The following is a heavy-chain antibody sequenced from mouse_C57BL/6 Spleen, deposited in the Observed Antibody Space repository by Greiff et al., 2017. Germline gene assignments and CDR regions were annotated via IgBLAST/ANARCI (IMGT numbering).Heavy chain of an antibody. J-gene: IGHJ1*03. CDR1: GFTFSSYA. CDR2: ISDGGSYT. V-gene: IGHV5-4*01. D-gene: IGHD2-2*01. CDR3: ARDVYYGYDGDWYFDV. Sequence: DVKLVESGGGLVKPGGSLKLSCAASGFTFSSYAMSWVRQTPEKRLEWVATISDGGSYTYYPDNVKGRFTISRDNAKNNLYLQMSHPKSEDTAMYYCARDVYYGYDGDWYFDVWGTGTTVTVSS.